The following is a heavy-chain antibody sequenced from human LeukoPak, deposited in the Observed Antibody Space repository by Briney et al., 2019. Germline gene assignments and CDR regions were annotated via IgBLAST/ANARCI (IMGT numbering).Heavy chain of an antibody. D-gene: IGHD3-10*01. CDR1: GGSFSGYY. V-gene: IGHV4-34*01. J-gene: IGHJ4*02. CDR2: INHSGST. Sequence: SETLSLTCAVYGGSFSGYYWSWIRQPPGKGLEWIGEINHSGSTNYNPSLKSRVTISVDTSKNQFSLKLSSVTAADTAVYYCARVPARITPFDYWGQGTLVTVSS. CDR3: ARVPARITPFDY.